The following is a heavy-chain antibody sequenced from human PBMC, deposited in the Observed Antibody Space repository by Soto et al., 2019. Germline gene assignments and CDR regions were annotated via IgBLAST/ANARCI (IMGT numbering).Heavy chain of an antibody. D-gene: IGHD6-13*01. CDR3: AKDLSLYSSSWCFDY. J-gene: IGHJ4*02. Sequence: SLRLSCAASGCTFSSYAMSWVRQAPGKGLEWVSAISGSGGSTYYADSVKGRFTISRDNSKNTLYLQMNSLRAEDTAVYYCAKDLSLYSSSWCFDYWGQGTLVTVSS. V-gene: IGHV3-23*01. CDR1: GCTFSSYA. CDR2: ISGSGGST.